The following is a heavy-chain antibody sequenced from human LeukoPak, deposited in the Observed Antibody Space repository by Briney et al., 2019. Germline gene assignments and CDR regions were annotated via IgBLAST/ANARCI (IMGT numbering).Heavy chain of an antibody. D-gene: IGHD5-12*01. CDR2: IYYAGST. CDR1: GGSISSYY. Sequence: PSETLSLTCTISGGSISSYYWSWIRQPPGKGLEWIGYIYYAGSTNHNPSLKSRVTISVDTSKNQFSLKLSSVTAADTAVYYCARVVYSGYDFRGAMDVWGKGTTVTVSS. CDR3: ARVVYSGYDFRGAMDV. J-gene: IGHJ6*03. V-gene: IGHV4-59*01.